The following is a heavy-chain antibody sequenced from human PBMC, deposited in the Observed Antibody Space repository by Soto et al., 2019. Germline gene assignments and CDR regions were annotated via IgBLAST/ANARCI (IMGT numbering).Heavy chain of an antibody. D-gene: IGHD1-26*01. CDR3: AIDMSGGTYNYYYGMDV. J-gene: IGHJ6*02. CDR2: ISGSGSPT. V-gene: IGHV3-23*01. CDR1: GFSFSSYA. Sequence: GGSLRLSCAASGFSFSSYAMTWVRQAPGRGLEWVSAISGSGSPTYYADSVEGRFTISRDNSKNTLYLQMNSLRADDTAVYYCAIDMSGGTYNYYYGMDVWGQGTTVTVSS.